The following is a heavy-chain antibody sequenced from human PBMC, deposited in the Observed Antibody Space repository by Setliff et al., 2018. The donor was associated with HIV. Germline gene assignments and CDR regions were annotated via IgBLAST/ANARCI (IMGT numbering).Heavy chain of an antibody. J-gene: IGHJ1*01. CDR1: GFTLSSSW. V-gene: IGHV3-7*01. D-gene: IGHD3-22*01. Sequence: GSLRLSCAASGFTLSSSWMNWVRQAPGKGLEWVANMNQDGSEINYVDSVKGRFTISRDNAKNSLYLQMNSLRAEDTAVYYCATRGILYYDSSGPMPGDFQRWGQGTLVTVSS. CDR3: ATRGILYYDSSGPMPGDFQR. CDR2: MNQDGSEI.